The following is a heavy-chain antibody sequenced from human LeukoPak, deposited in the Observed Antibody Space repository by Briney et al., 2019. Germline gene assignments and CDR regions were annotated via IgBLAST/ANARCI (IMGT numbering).Heavy chain of an antibody. V-gene: IGHV3-53*01. D-gene: IGHD1-26*01. CDR1: GFTVSSNY. J-gene: IGHJ4*02. Sequence: GGSLRLSCAASGFTVSSNYMSWVRQAPGKGLEWVSVIYSGGSTYYADSVEGRFTISRDNSKSTLYLQMNSLRAEDTAVYYCAKVSSGIIDDWGQGTLVTVSS. CDR2: IYSGGST. CDR3: AKVSSGIIDD.